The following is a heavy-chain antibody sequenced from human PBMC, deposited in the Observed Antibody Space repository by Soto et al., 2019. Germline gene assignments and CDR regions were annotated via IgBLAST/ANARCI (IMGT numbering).Heavy chain of an antibody. V-gene: IGHV3-23*01. D-gene: IGHD1-1*01. CDR2: ISGGGDNT. J-gene: IGHJ4*02. CDR3: AKGTLIRLVES. Sequence: PGGSLRLSCVASGFTFSSQSMAWARQTPGKGLEWVSVISGGGDNTYYADSVKGRFTISRDNSRNTVYLQMNSLRAEDSAVYYCAKGTLIRLVESRGQGTLVTVSS. CDR1: GFTFSSQS.